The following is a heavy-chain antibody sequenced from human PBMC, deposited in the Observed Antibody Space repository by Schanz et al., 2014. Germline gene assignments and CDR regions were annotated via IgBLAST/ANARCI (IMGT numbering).Heavy chain of an antibody. D-gene: IGHD1-1*01. V-gene: IGHV3-30*04. Sequence: QVQLVESGGGVVQPGRSLRLSCAASGFTFSNFAIHWVRQAPGKGLEWVAVISYDGSHKDYADSVKGRFTISRDTSKNTLYLQMNSLRAEDTAVYYCARDLGGIAFDIWGQGTMVTVSS. CDR3: ARDLGGIAFDI. CDR1: GFTFSNFA. J-gene: IGHJ3*02. CDR2: ISYDGSHK.